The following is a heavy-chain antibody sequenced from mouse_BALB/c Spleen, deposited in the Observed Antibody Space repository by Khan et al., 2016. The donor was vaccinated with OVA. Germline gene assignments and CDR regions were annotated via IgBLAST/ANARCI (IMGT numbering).Heavy chain of an antibody. V-gene: IGHV2-6-1*01. J-gene: IGHJ4*01. D-gene: IGHD2-10*01. CDR2: IWSDGST. CDR1: GFSLTNYG. Sequence: VQLKESGPGLVAPSQSRSITCTISGFSLTNYGIHWVRQPPGKGLEWLVVIWSDGSTTYNSDLKSRLSISKDNSKSQVFLKMNSLQTDDTAMYYCARQPYYHYYIMDYWGQGTSVTVSS. CDR3: ARQPYYHYYIMDY.